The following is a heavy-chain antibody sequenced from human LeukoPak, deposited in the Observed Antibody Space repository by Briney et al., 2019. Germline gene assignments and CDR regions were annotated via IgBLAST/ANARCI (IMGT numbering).Heavy chain of an antibody. Sequence: PGRSLRLSCAASGFTVSSYAMHWVRQAPGKGLEYVSAISSNGGSTYYANSVKGRFTISRDNSKNTLYLQMGSLRAEDMAVYYCARVGPLGAFDIWGQGTMVTVSS. CDR3: ARVGPLGAFDI. V-gene: IGHV3-64*01. CDR2: ISSNGGST. J-gene: IGHJ3*02. D-gene: IGHD3-16*01. CDR1: GFTVSSYA.